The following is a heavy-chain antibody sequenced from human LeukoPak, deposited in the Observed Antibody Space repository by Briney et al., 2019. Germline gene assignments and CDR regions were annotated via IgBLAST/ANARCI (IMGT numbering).Heavy chain of an antibody. V-gene: IGHV4-39*01. J-gene: IGHJ4*02. CDR3: ATRTTLFDY. D-gene: IGHD4-17*01. CDR1: GGSISSSSYY. Sequence: SETLSLTCTVSGGSISSSSYYWGWIRQPPGKGLEWIGSIYYSGSTYYNPSLKSRVTISVDTSKNQFSLKLSSVTAADTAVYYCATRTTLFDYWGQETLVTVSS. CDR2: IYYSGST.